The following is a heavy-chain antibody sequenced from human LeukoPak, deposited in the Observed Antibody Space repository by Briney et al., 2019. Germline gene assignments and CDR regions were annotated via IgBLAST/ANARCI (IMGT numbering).Heavy chain of an antibody. CDR1: GGYFSGYY. J-gene: IGHJ4*02. V-gene: IGHV4-34*01. CDR3: ARHETGDTNFDY. Sequence: KSSETLSLTCAVYGGYFSGYYWSWIRQPPGKGLEWIGEINHSGSTNYNPSLKSRVTISVDTSKNLFSLKLSSVTAADTAVCYCARHETGDTNFDYWGQGILVTVSS. CDR2: INHSGST. D-gene: IGHD7-27*01.